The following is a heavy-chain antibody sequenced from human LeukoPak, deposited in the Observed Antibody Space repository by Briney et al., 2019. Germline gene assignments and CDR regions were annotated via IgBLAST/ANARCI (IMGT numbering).Heavy chain of an antibody. CDR2: INHSGST. J-gene: IGHJ6*03. CDR3: ARGPGYYYGSGSYYYYYYMDV. V-gene: IGHV4-34*01. CDR1: GGSFSGYY. D-gene: IGHD3-10*01. Sequence: SETLSLTCAVYGGSFSGYYWSWIRQPPGKGLEWIGEINHSGSTNYNPSLKSRVTISVDTSKNQFSLKLSSVTAADTAVYYCARGPGYYYGSGSYYYYYYMDVWGKGTTVTIS.